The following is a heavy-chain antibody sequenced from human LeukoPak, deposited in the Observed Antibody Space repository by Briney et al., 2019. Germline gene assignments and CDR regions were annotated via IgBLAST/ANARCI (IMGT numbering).Heavy chain of an antibody. CDR3: ARQSLRWDYVWFDP. CDR2: INHGGST. D-gene: IGHD1-7*01. V-gene: IGHV4-34*01. J-gene: IGHJ5*02. CDR1: GASFSGYY. Sequence: SETLSLTCAVYGASFSGYYWSWIRQSPGQGLEWIGDINHGGSTNYNPSLKSRITMSVDTSKNQFSLNLSSVTAADMGVYYCARQSLRWDYVWFDPWGQGTLVTVSS.